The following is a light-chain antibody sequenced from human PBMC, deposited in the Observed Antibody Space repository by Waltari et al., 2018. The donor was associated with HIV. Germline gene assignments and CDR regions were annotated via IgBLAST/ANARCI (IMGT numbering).Light chain of an antibody. CDR2: HVS. CDR1: SSDVGGSNY. CDR3: TSYTSSNTLVI. Sequence: QSALTQPASASGSPGQSITISCPGTSSDVGGSNYVSWYQQHPGQAPKLMIYHVSNRPSGVSNRVSGSKSGNTASLTIAGLQAEDEADYYCTSYTSSNTLVIFGGGTKLTVL. J-gene: IGLJ2*01. V-gene: IGLV2-14*03.